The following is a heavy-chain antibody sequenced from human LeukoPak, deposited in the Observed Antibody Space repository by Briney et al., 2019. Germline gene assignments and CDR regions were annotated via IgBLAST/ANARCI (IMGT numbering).Heavy chain of an antibody. Sequence: GGSLRLSCEASGLTFSSYWMHWVRQAPGKGLVWVSRINTDGRSTEYADSGRGRFTISRDNAKNTLYLQMNSLRADDAAVYYCTRGFWGWEVDYWGQGVLVTVSS. V-gene: IGHV3-74*03. J-gene: IGHJ4*02. CDR3: TRGFWGWEVDY. CDR2: INTDGRST. D-gene: IGHD3-16*01. CDR1: GLTFSSYW.